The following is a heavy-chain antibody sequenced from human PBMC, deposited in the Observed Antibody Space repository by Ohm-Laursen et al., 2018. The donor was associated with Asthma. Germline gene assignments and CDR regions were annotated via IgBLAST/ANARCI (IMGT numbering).Heavy chain of an antibody. CDR3: ARDVMEWYLPAFDF. Sequence: SLRLSCAASGFIVSTKFMIWVRQAPGKGLEWVAVGGSYYDGGLKYYADSVNGRFTVSRDDSKNTLYLQMNSLRPDDTAVYYCARDVMEWYLPAFDFWGQGTLVTVSS. J-gene: IGHJ4*02. V-gene: IGHV3-30-3*01. CDR2: GGSYYDGGLK. CDR1: GFIVSTKF. D-gene: IGHD3-3*01.